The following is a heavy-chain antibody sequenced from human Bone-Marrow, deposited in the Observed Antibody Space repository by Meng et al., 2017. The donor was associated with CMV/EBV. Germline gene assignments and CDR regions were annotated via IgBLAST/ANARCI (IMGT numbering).Heavy chain of an antibody. CDR1: GGSVSSNNYY. Sequence: GSLRLSCTVSGGSVSSNNYYWSWIRQPPGKGLEWIGYIYYTGGTNYNPSLKSRVTISIDTSKNQFSLKLSSVTAADTAVYYCARTEGGMGGNRYFAYWGPGTLVTCSS. CDR3: ARTEGGMGGNRYFAY. V-gene: IGHV4-61*01. CDR2: IYYTGGT. D-gene: IGHD2/OR15-2a*01. J-gene: IGHJ4*02.